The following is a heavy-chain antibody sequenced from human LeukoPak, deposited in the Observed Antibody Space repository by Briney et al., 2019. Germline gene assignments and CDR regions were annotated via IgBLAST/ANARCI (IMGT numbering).Heavy chain of an antibody. D-gene: IGHD3-22*01. J-gene: IGHJ4*02. CDR2: IYHSGST. Sequence: SQTLSLTCAVSGGSISSGGYSWSWIRQPPGKGLEWIGYIYHSGSTYYNPSLKSRVTISVDTSKNQFSLKLSSVTAADTAVYYCARIQKTYYYDSSGYYPPYYFDYWGQGTLVTVSS. V-gene: IGHV4-30-2*01. CDR3: ARIQKTYYYDSSGYYPPYYFDY. CDR1: GGSISSGGYS.